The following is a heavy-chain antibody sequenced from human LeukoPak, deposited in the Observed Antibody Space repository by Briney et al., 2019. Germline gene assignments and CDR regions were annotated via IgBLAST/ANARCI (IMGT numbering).Heavy chain of an antibody. CDR2: IYYSGST. D-gene: IGHD6-6*01. J-gene: IGHJ5*02. CDR1: GYSISSGYY. Sequence: SETLSLTCTVSGYSISSGYYWGWIRQPPGKGLEWIGSIYYSGSTYYNPSLKSRVTISVDTSKNQFSLKLSSVTAADTAVYYCARAKRGGIAARHPWFDPWGQGTLVTVSS. V-gene: IGHV4-38-2*02. CDR3: ARAKRGGIAARHPWFDP.